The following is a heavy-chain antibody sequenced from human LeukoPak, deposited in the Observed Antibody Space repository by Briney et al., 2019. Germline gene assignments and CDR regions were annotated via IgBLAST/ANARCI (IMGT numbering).Heavy chain of an antibody. CDR3: ARSGVQQLVLYYFDY. CDR1: GFTFDDYA. J-gene: IGHJ4*02. CDR2: ISWNSGSI. D-gene: IGHD6-13*01. V-gene: IGHV3-9*01. Sequence: PGGSLRLSCAASGFTFDDYAMHWVRQAPGKGLEWVSGISWNSGSIGYADSVKGRFTISRDNAKNSLYLQMNSLRAEDTALYYCARSGVQQLVLYYFDYWGQGTLVTVSS.